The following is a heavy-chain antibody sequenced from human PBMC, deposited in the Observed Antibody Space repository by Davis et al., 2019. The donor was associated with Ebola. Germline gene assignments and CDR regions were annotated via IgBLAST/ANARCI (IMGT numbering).Heavy chain of an antibody. V-gene: IGHV6-1*01. CDR3: ARGWLRTGLDF. Sequence: HSQTLSLTCAISGDSVSSAGWNWIRQSPSRGLEWLGRTYYSSKWYNDYAVSVKSRITINPDTSKNQFSLQLNSVTPDDTAVYYCARGWLRTGLDFWDQGAPVTVSS. D-gene: IGHD7-27*01. J-gene: IGHJ4*02. CDR1: GDSVSSAG. CDR2: TYYSSKWYN.